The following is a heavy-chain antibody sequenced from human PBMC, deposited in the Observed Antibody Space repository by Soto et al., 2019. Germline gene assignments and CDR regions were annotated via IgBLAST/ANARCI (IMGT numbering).Heavy chain of an antibody. CDR2: INAGNGNT. J-gene: IGHJ6*02. Sequence: QVQLVQSGAEVKKPGASVKVSCKASGYTFTSYAMHWVRQAPGQRLEWMGWINAGNGNTKYSQKFQGRVTITRDTSASTAYRELSSLRSEDTAVYYCARDSPTYYDFWSGYYNPYYYYGMDVWGQGTTVTVSS. D-gene: IGHD3-3*01. CDR1: GYTFTSYA. V-gene: IGHV1-3*01. CDR3: ARDSPTYYDFWSGYYNPYYYYGMDV.